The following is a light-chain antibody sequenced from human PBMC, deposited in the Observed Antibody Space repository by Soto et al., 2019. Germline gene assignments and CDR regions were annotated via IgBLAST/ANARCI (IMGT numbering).Light chain of an antibody. Sequence: VLTQSPGTLSLSPGERATLSCRASQSVNNNYLAWYQQKPGQSPRLLIYGASIRATAIPDRVSGSGSGTDFTLTISRLEREDSAVYYCQQHSRAITVGGGTKVEIK. CDR2: GAS. CDR3: QQHSRAIT. V-gene: IGKV3-20*01. J-gene: IGKJ4*01. CDR1: QSVNNNY.